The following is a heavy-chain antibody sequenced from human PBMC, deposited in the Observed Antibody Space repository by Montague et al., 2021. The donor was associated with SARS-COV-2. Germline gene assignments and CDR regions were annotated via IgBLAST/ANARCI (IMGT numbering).Heavy chain of an antibody. CDR2: IHHGGST. D-gene: IGHD3-10*01. V-gene: IGHV4-34*01. CDR3: ARLGDGVVPSPILGVGPYYSYYYMDV. Sequence: SETLSLTCAVHGGSFSTYSWNWIRQPPGKGLEWIGGIHHGGSTNYNPSLKSRVTISADTSKNRFSLKLTSVAAADTAVYYCARLGDGVVPSPILGVGPYYSYYYMDVWGKGTTVTVSS. J-gene: IGHJ6*03. CDR1: GGSFSTYS.